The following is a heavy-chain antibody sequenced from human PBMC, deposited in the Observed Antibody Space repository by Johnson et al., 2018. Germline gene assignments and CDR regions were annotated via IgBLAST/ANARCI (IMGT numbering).Heavy chain of an antibody. CDR2: ISSSSSYI. CDR1: GFTFSSYS. J-gene: IGHJ6*02. D-gene: IGHD3-10*01. CDR3: ARDQGPYGSGDYGMDV. V-gene: IGHV3-21*01. Sequence: EVQLVESGGGLVKPGGSLGLSCAASGFTFSSYSMNWVRQAPGKGLEWVSSISSSSSYIYYADSVKGRFTISRDNAKNSLYLQMNSLRAEDTAVYYCARDQGPYGSGDYGMDVWGQGTTVTVSS.